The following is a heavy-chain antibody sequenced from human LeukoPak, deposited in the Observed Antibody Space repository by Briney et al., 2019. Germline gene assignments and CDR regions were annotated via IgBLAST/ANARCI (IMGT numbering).Heavy chain of an antibody. V-gene: IGHV3-30*18. J-gene: IGHJ4*02. CDR1: GFTFSSYG. D-gene: IGHD3-22*01. Sequence: GRSLRLSCAASGFTFSSYGMHWVRQAPGKGLEWVAVISYDGSNKYYADSVKGRFTISRDNSKNTLYLQMNSLRAEDTAVYYCAKERKYYDSSGYSGFDYWGQGTLVTVS. CDR2: ISYDGSNK. CDR3: AKERKYYDSSGYSGFDY.